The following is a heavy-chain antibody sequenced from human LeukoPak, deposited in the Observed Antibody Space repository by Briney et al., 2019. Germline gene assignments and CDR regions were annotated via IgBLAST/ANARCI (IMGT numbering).Heavy chain of an antibody. CDR3: ARGRPSGTAYDAFDI. CDR2: IYTSGST. Sequence: SETLSLTCTVSGGSVSSYYWSWIRQPAGKGLEWIGRIYTSGSTNYNRPLKSRVTMSLDTSKNQFSLRVASVTAADTAVYYCARGRPSGTAYDAFDIWGPGTMVTVSS. V-gene: IGHV4-4*07. D-gene: IGHD1-1*01. J-gene: IGHJ3*02. CDR1: GGSVSSYY.